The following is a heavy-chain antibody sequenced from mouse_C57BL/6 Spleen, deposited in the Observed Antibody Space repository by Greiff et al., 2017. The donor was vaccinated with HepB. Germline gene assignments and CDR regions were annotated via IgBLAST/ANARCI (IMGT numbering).Heavy chain of an antibody. D-gene: IGHD1-1*01. V-gene: IGHV1-69*01. CDR3: ARGGDYYGSSY. J-gene: IGHJ2*01. CDR2: IDPSDSYT. CDR1: GYTFTSYW. Sequence: QVQLQQPGAELVMPGASVKLSCKASGYTFTSYWMHWVKQRPGQGLEWIGEIDPSDSYTNYNQKFKGKSTLTVDKSSSTAYMQLSSLTSEDSAVYYCARGGDYYGSSYWSQGTTLTVSS.